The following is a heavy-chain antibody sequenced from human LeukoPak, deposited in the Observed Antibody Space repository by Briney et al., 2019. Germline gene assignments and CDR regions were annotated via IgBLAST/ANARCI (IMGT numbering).Heavy chain of an antibody. CDR1: GYTFTGYY. V-gene: IGHV1-2*02. D-gene: IGHD3-22*01. J-gene: IGHJ4*02. Sequence: VASVKVSCKASGYTFTGYYMHWVRQAPGQGLEWMGWINPNSGGTNYAQKFQGRVTMTRDTSISTAYMELSRLRSDDTAVYYCAREGHYDSSGYPLFDYWGQGTLVTVSS. CDR2: INPNSGGT. CDR3: AREGHYDSSGYPLFDY.